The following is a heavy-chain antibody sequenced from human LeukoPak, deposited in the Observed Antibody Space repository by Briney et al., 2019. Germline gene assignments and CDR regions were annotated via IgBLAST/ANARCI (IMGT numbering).Heavy chain of an antibody. V-gene: IGHV4-59*01. D-gene: IGHD5-24*01. Sequence: SSETLSLTCTVSGGSINKYHWSWIRQPPGKGLEWIGYIYYTGSTSYNPSLKSRVTISVDTSKNQFSLKVSSVTAADTALYYCARDPGDGYSVWYFDLWGRGTLVTVSS. CDR1: GGSINKYH. CDR3: ARDPGDGYSVWYFDL. CDR2: IYYTGST. J-gene: IGHJ2*01.